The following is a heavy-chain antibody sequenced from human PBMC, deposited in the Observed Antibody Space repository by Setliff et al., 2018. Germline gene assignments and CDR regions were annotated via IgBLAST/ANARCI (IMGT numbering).Heavy chain of an antibody. Sequence: SETLSLTCTVSGYSISSGYYWGWIRRPPGKGLEWIGCIYYSGSTYYNPSLKSRVTISLDTSKNQFSLKLTSVTAADTAVYYCASGLNWLSSTEFDYWGQGTLVTVS. V-gene: IGHV4-38-2*02. D-gene: IGHD1-20*01. CDR2: IYYSGST. CDR1: GYSISSGYY. CDR3: ASGLNWLSSTEFDY. J-gene: IGHJ4*02.